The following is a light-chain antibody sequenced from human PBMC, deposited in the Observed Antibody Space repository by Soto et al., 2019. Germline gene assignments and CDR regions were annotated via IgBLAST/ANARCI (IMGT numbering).Light chain of an antibody. CDR2: DVS. CDR3: CSYAGSHVL. J-gene: IGLJ2*01. V-gene: IGLV2-11*01. Sequence: QSALTQPRSVSGSPGQSVTISCTGTSSDVGGYNYVSWYQHHPGKAPKLMIYDVSKRPSGVPDRFSGSKSGNTASLTISVLQAEDEADYYCCSYAGSHVLFGGGTKLTVL. CDR1: SSDVGGYNY.